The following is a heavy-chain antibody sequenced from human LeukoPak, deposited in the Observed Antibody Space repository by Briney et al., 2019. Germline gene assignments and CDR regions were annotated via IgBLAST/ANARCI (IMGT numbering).Heavy chain of an antibody. D-gene: IGHD5-12*01. CDR3: ARAPTTILDY. Sequence: GGSLRLSCAASGFTFSSYAMHWVRQPPGKGLDWVSVIYSGGSTYYADSVKGRFTISRDNSKNTLYLQMNSLRAEDTAVYYCARAPTTILDYWGQGTLVTVSS. V-gene: IGHV3-NL1*01. CDR2: IYSGGST. J-gene: IGHJ4*02. CDR1: GFTFSSYA.